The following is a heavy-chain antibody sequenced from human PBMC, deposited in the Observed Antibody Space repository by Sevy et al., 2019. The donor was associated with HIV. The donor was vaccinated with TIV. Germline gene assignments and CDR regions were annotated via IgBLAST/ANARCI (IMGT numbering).Heavy chain of an antibody. Sequence: GESLKISCKGSGYSFTSHWVAWVRHMPGKGLEWMGIVFPDDSNTRYSPSFQGPVTFSAGKSISTAYRQWSSLKASDTAMYYCATSRSGYFDSSGYYIYWGQGTPVTVSS. V-gene: IGHV5-51*01. J-gene: IGHJ4*02. CDR3: ATSRSGYFDSSGYYIY. D-gene: IGHD3-22*01. CDR2: VFPDDSNT. CDR1: GYSFTSHW.